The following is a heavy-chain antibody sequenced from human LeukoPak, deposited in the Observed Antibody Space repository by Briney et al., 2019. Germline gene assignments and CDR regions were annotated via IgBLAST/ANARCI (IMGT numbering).Heavy chain of an antibody. CDR3: ASRYYYDSSGYFFDY. D-gene: IGHD3-22*01. CDR2: IYYSGST. J-gene: IGHJ4*02. CDR1: GGSISSSSYY. V-gene: IGHV4-39*01. Sequence: SETLSLTCPVSGGSISSSSYYWGWIRQPPGTGLEWIGSIYYSGSTYYNPSLKSRVTISVDTSKNQFSLKLSSVTAADTAVYYCASRYYYDSSGYFFDYWGQGTLVTVSS.